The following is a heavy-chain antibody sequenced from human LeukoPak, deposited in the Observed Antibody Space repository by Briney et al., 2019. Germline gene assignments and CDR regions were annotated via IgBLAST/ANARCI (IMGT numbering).Heavy chain of an antibody. Sequence: ASVKVSCKASGYTFTSYYMHWVRQAPGQGLEWMGIINPSAGSTKYAQKFQGRVTMTRDTSTSTVYMELSSLRSEDTAVFYRATTGSGRTFDYWGQGTLVTVSS. D-gene: IGHD6-19*01. CDR3: ATTGSGRTFDY. J-gene: IGHJ4*02. CDR2: INPSAGST. V-gene: IGHV1-46*01. CDR1: GYTFTSYY.